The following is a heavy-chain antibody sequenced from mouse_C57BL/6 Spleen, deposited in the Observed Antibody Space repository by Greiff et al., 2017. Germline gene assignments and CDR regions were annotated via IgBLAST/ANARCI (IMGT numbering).Heavy chain of an antibody. CDR3: TTTVADY. CDR2: IDPENGDT. Sequence: EVQLQQSGAELVRPGASVKLSCTASGFNIKDDYMHWVKQRPEQGLEWIGWIDPENGDTEYAPKFQGKATITADTSSNTAYLQLSSLTSEDTAVYYCTTTVADYWGQGTTLTVSS. J-gene: IGHJ2*01. V-gene: IGHV14-4*01. D-gene: IGHD1-1*01. CDR1: GFNIKDDY.